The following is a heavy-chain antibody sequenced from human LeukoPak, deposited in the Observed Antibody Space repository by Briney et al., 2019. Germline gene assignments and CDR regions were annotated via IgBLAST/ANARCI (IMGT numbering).Heavy chain of an antibody. V-gene: IGHV3-21*01. CDR3: ARGSNYDILIGYRNYNMDV. Sequence: GGSLRLSCAASGFTFSSSSMNWVRQAPGKGLEWVSSIISSSIYIYYADSVKGRFTISRDNAKNSLYLQMNSLRAEDTAVYYCARGSNYDILIGYRNYNMDVWGQGTTVTVSS. CDR2: IISSSIYI. D-gene: IGHD3-9*01. CDR1: GFTFSSSS. J-gene: IGHJ6*02.